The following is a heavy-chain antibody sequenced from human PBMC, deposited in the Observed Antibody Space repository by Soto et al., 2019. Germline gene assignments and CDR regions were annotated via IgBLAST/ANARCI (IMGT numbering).Heavy chain of an antibody. D-gene: IGHD3-3*01. CDR3: ARGLEYYDFWSGYYTRDFDY. J-gene: IGHJ4*02. V-gene: IGHV3-21*01. CDR2: ISSSSSYI. CDR1: GFTFSSYS. Sequence: GGSLRLSCAASGFTFSSYSMNWVRQAPGKGLEWVSSISSSSSYIYYADSVKGRFTISRDNAKDSLYLQMNSLRAEDTAVYYCARGLEYYDFWSGYYTRDFDYWGQGTRVTVSS.